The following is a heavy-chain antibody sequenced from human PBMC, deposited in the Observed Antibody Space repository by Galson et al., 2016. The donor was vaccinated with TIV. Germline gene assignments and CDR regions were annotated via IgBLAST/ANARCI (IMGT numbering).Heavy chain of an antibody. CDR3: GRESINRGNFDY. Sequence: SVKVSCKGSGYTFTSYYIHWVRQAPGQGLEWMGRINPSGGDATYAQKFQGRVILTRDTSTSTIYMDLSSLTSDDTAVYFCGRESINRGNFDYRGQGTLVTVSS. V-gene: IGHV1-46*01. CDR2: INPSGGDA. D-gene: IGHD1-14*01. J-gene: IGHJ4*02. CDR1: GYTFTSYY.